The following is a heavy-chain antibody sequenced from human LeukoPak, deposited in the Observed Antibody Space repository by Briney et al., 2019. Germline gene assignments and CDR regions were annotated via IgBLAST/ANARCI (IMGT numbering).Heavy chain of an antibody. CDR1: GYSFTSYW. D-gene: IGHD3-3*01. J-gene: IGHJ5*02. CDR3: ASGGYYDFWSGYSNWFDP. CDR2: IYPGDSDT. Sequence: GESLKISCXGSGYSFTSYWIGWVRQMPGKGLEWMGIIYPGDSDTRYSPSFQGQVTISADKSISTAYLQWSSLKASDTAMYYCASGGYYDFWSGYSNWFDPWGQGTLVTVSS. V-gene: IGHV5-51*01.